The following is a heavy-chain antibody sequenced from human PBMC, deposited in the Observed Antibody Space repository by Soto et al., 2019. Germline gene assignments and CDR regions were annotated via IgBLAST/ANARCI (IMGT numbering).Heavy chain of an antibody. CDR3: ARGGRDGMDV. CDR2: ISAYNGNT. CDR1: GFTFTTYG. J-gene: IGHJ6*02. Sequence: QVQLVQSGAEVKKPGASVKVSCKASGFTFTTYGFTWVRQAPGQGLEWMGWISAYNGNTNYAQKFQGRDTMTTDTSTSTVYLELRSLTSDDTAVYYCARGGRDGMDVWGQGTTVTLSS. V-gene: IGHV1-18*01. D-gene: IGHD3-10*01.